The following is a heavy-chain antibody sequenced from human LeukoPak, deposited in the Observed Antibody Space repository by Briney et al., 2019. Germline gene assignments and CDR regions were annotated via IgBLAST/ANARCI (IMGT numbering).Heavy chain of an antibody. CDR1: GFTFSSYS. D-gene: IGHD2-2*01. CDR3: ARYVVVPATAFDP. J-gene: IGHJ5*02. CDR2: ISSSSSYI. Sequence: GGSLRLSCAAFGFTFSSYSMNWVRQAPGKGLEWVSSISSSSSYIYYADSVKGRFTISRDNAKNSLYLQMNSLRAEDTAVYYCARYVVVPATAFDPWGQGTLVTVSS. V-gene: IGHV3-21*01.